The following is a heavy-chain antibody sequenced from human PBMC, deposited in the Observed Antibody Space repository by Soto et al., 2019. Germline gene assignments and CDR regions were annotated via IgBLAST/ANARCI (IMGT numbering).Heavy chain of an antibody. CDR2: INPSSSHI. CDR1: GFTFSTYH. J-gene: IGHJ3*01. CDR3: ARGYCGGGGCYLRRDAIDV. V-gene: IGHV3-21*01. D-gene: IGHD2-15*01. Sequence: ESVGGLVMPGGSLRLSCAASGFTFSTYHMNWVRQAPGKGLEWVSSINPSSSHIYYADSVRGRFTISRDNSKNSMDLQMNSLRTEDAAVYYCARGYCGGGGCYLRRDAIDVWGQGTMVTVSS.